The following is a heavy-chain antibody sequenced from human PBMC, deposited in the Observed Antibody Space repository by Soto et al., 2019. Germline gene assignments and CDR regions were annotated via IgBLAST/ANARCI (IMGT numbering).Heavy chain of an antibody. Sequence: GASVKVSCKASGYTFTSYYIHWVRQAPGQGLEWMGIINPSGGSINYAQNLQGRITMTRDTSTSTVYMEVTSLRSEDTAVYYCARGGDDYPRPHYYFYAMDVWGQGTTVTVSS. CDR1: GYTFTSYY. CDR2: INPSGGSI. CDR3: ARGGDDYPRPHYYFYAMDV. V-gene: IGHV1-46*04. D-gene: IGHD4-17*01. J-gene: IGHJ6*02.